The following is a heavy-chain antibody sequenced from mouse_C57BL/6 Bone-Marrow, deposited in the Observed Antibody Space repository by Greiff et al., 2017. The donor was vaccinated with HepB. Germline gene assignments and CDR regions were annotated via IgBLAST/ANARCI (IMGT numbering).Heavy chain of an antibody. V-gene: IGHV1-54*01. CDR2: INPGSGGT. J-gene: IGHJ4*01. CDR3: ARDYYGSSYDYYAMDD. Sequence: VQLQESGAELVRPGTSVKVSCKASGYAFTNYLIEWVKQRPGQGLEWIGVINPGSGGTNYNEKFKGKATLTADKSSSTAYMQLSSLTSEDSAVYFCARDYYGSSYDYYAMDDWGQGTSVTVAS. D-gene: IGHD1-1*01. CDR1: GYAFTNYL.